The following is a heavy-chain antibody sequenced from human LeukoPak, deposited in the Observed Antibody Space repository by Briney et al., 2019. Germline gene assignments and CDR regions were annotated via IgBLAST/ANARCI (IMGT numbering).Heavy chain of an antibody. CDR3: ARVSGSSGLKY. Sequence: GRSLRLSCAASGFTFSTYWMSWVRQAPGKGLEWVANIKQDGSEKYYVDSVKGRFTISRDNAKNSLYLQMNSLRAEDTAVYYCARVSGSSGLKYWGQGTLVTVSS. V-gene: IGHV3-7*01. CDR1: GFTFSTYW. D-gene: IGHD6-19*01. CDR2: IKQDGSEK. J-gene: IGHJ4*02.